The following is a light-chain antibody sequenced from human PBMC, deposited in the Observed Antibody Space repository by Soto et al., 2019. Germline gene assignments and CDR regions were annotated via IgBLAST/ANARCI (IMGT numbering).Light chain of an antibody. CDR1: QSVSSSY. CDR3: QQFGSSPLFT. Sequence: EIVLTQSPGTLSLSPGERATLSCMASQSVSSSYLAWYQQKQGQAPMLLIYGASSRATGIPGRFRGSGSGTDFTLTISRLEPEDFAVYYCQQFGSSPLFTFGPGTKVDGK. V-gene: IGKV3-20*01. J-gene: IGKJ3*01. CDR2: GAS.